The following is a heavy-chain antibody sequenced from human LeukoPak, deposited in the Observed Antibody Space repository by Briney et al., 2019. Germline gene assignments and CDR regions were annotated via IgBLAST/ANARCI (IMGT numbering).Heavy chain of an antibody. D-gene: IGHD4-23*01. CDR1: GYSFTSYY. CDR2: INPGGGST. Sequence: GASVKVSCKASGYSFTSYYNHWVRQAPGQGLESMGIINPGGGSTSYAQKFQDRVTMTRDTSTSTVYMELNSLRSEDTAVYYCAKDLRWDHPGLDPWGPGTLVIVSS. J-gene: IGHJ5*02. V-gene: IGHV1-46*01. CDR3: AKDLRWDHPGLDP.